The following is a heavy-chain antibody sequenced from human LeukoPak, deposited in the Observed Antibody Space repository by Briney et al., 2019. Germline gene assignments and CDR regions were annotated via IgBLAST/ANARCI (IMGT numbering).Heavy chain of an antibody. CDR3: AKDLRQGGA. CDR2: IKSKTDGGTT. D-gene: IGHD5/OR15-5a*01. Sequence: GGSLRLSCAASGFTFSNAWMSWVRQAPGKGLEWVGRIKSKTDGGTTDYAAPVKGRFTISRDDSKNTLYLQMNSLRAEDTAVYYCAKDLRQGGAWGQGTLVTVSS. V-gene: IGHV3-15*01. CDR1: GFTFSNAW. J-gene: IGHJ5*02.